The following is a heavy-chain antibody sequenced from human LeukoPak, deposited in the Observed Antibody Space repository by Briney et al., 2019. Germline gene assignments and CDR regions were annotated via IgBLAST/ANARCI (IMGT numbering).Heavy chain of an antibody. CDR1: GGSISSSSYY. V-gene: IGHV4-39*01. Sequence: SETLSLTCTVSGGSISSSSYYWGWIRQPPGKGLEWIGSIYYSGSTYYNPSLKSRVTISVDTSKNQFSLKLSSVTAADTAVYYCARRANPGYFDYWGQGTLVTVSS. CDR3: ARRANPGYFDY. D-gene: IGHD2-8*01. J-gene: IGHJ4*02. CDR2: IYYSGST.